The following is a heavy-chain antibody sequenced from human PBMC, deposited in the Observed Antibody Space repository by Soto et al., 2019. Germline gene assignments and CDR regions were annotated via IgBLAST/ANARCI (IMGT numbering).Heavy chain of an antibody. CDR3: ARCIQEDYYYGMDV. CDR1: GYTFYSHS. D-gene: IGHD5-18*01. Sequence: ASVKVSCTASGYTFYSHSISWVRQAPGQGLEWMGRISADNINTKYAQKFRGRVTMTTDTSTSTVYMELRNLRSDDTAVYYCARCIQEDYYYGMDVWGQGTTVTVSS. J-gene: IGHJ6*02. CDR2: ISADNINT. V-gene: IGHV1-18*01.